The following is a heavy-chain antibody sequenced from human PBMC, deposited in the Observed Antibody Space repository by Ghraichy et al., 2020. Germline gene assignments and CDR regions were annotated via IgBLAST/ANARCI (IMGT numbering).Heavy chain of an antibody. J-gene: IGHJ6*03. V-gene: IGHV3-30*18. CDR3: AKEGQGVLYSYGPNYYYYYMDV. D-gene: IGHD5-18*01. Sequence: GGSLRLSCAASGFTFSSYGMHWVRQAPGKGLEWVAVISYDGSNKYYADSVKGRFTISRDNSKNTLYLQMNSLRAEDTAVYYCAKEGQGVLYSYGPNYYYYYMDVWGKGTTVTVSS. CDR1: GFTFSSYG. CDR2: ISYDGSNK.